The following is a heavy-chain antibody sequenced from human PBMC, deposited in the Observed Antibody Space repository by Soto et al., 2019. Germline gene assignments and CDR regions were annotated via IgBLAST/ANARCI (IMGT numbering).Heavy chain of an antibody. D-gene: IGHD3-10*01. CDR1: GGSVSSGSYY. J-gene: IGHJ3*01. CDR3: ARVWGGAFDF. CDR2: IYYSGST. Sequence: SETLSLTCTVSGGSVSSGSYYWSWIRQPPGKGLEWIGYIYYSGSTNYNPSLKSRVTISVDTSKNQFSLKLTSVTAADTAVYYCARVWGGAFDFWGQGTMVTVSS. V-gene: IGHV4-61*01.